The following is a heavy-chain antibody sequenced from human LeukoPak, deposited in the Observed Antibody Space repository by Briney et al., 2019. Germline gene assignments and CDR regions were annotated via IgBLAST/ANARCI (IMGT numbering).Heavy chain of an antibody. V-gene: IGHV3-74*01. D-gene: IGHD1-1*01. CDR1: GFTFSSYW. CDR3: ARMEYYYYMDV. J-gene: IGHJ6*03. Sequence: GGSLRLSCAASGFTFSSYWMQWVRQAPGKGLVWVSRINSDGSSTSYADSVKGRFTISRDNAKNTLYLQMNILRAEDTAVYYCARMEYYYYMDVWGKGTTVTVSS. CDR2: INSDGSST.